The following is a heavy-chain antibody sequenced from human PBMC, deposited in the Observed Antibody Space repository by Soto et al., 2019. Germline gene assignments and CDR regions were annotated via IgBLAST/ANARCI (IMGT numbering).Heavy chain of an antibody. CDR2: INSRNDI. CDR3: ARENTAWPLAYGLDV. Sequence: GGTLRLSCAGSGFTFSTYSINWVRQAQRKGPGWVSSINSRNDIYYYYSLNRNCTITRYNAKNTVPLQMNILRAEDTATYYCARENTAWPLAYGLDVWGQGTTVTVSS. D-gene: IGHD2-21*02. CDR1: GFTFSTYS. V-gene: IGHV3-21*01. J-gene: IGHJ6*02.